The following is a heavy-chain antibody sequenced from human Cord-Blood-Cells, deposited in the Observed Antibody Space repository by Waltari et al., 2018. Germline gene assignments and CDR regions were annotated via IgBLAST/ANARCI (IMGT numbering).Heavy chain of an antibody. J-gene: IGHJ2*01. CDR3: ARHYAAGDHLYWYFDL. V-gene: IGHV4-34*01. D-gene: IGHD6-13*01. CDR2: INHSGST. CDR1: GGSFSGYY. Sequence: QVQLQQWGAGLLKPSETLSLTCAVYGGSFSGYYWSWIRQPPGKGLEWIGEINHSGSTNYNPSLKSRVTISVDTSKNQFSLKLSSVTAADTAVYYCARHYAAGDHLYWYFDLWGRGTLVTVSS.